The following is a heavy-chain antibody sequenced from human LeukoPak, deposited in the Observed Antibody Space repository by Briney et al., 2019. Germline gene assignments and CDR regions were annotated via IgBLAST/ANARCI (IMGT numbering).Heavy chain of an antibody. D-gene: IGHD5-24*01. J-gene: IGHJ6*03. CDR3: ARGWHSYYYYMDV. CDR2: IYYSGST. CDR1: GGSISSGDYY. V-gene: IGHV4-30-4*08. Sequence: SETLSLTCTVSGGSISSGDYYWSWIRQPPGKGLEWIGYIYYSGSTYYNPSLKSRVTISVDTSKNQFSLKLSSVTAADTAVYYWARGWHSYYYYMDVWGKGTTVTVSS.